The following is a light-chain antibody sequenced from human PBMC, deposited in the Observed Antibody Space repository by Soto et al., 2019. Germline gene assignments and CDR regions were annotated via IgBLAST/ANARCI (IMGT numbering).Light chain of an antibody. CDR2: DTS. CDR3: QQTYTTPEIT. V-gene: IGKV3-15*01. Sequence: MKQSPATLSVSQGEGATLSCRASQGIGDTLAWYQHKPGQTPRLLIYDTSTRATGVPTRFSGSRSGADFTLTISSLQPEDFAIYYCQQTYTTPEITFGQGTRLEIK. J-gene: IGKJ5*01. CDR1: QGIGDT.